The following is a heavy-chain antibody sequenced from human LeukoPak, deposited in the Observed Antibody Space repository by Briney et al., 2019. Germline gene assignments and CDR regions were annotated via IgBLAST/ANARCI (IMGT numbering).Heavy chain of an antibody. Sequence: PGGSLRLSCAASGFTFSSYGMHWVRQAPGKGLEWVAVISCDGSNKYYADSVKGRFTISRDNSKNTLYLQMNSLRAEDTAVYYCAKDRHSWSSLFDYWGQGTLVTVSS. J-gene: IGHJ4*02. V-gene: IGHV3-30*18. D-gene: IGHD6-13*01. CDR3: AKDRHSWSSLFDY. CDR2: ISCDGSNK. CDR1: GFTFSSYG.